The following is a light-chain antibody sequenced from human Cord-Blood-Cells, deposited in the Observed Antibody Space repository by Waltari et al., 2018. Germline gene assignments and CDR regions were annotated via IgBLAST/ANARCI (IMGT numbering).Light chain of an antibody. V-gene: IGLV2-23*02. CDR2: EVS. CDR1: SSDVGSYNL. J-gene: IGLJ1*01. CDR3: CSYAGSSTYV. Sequence: SALTQPASVSGSPGQSITISCTGTSSDVGSYNLFSWYHQHPGKAPKPMIYEVSKRPSGVSNRFSGSKSGNTASLTISGLQAEDEADYYCCSYAGSSTYVFGTGTKVTVL.